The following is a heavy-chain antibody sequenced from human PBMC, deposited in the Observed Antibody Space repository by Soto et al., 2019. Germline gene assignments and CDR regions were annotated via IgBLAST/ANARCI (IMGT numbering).Heavy chain of an antibody. J-gene: IGHJ6*02. V-gene: IGHV3-30*17. CDR2: ISYDGSNK. CDR3: ARDLMITWNDASGMDG. D-gene: IGHD1-1*01. Sequence: PGGSLRRSWAASRFAFSGYSMHSVRQAPGKGLEWVAVISYDGSNKDNADSVKGRFTMSRDNSKNTLYLQMNSLRAEDTAVSYCARDLMITWNDASGMDGWGQGNTVTVSS. CDR1: RFAFSGYS.